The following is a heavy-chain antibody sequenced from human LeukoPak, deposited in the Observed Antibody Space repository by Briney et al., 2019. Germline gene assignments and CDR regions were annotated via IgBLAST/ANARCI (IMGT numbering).Heavy chain of an antibody. CDR2: IYYNGRT. J-gene: IGHJ4*02. V-gene: IGHV4-59*01. CDR1: GGSISGYY. Sequence: PSETLSLTCAVSGGSISGYYWSWIQQSPGRGLEYIGHIYYNGRTDYNPSLKSRVTISVDTSRNQFSLRLNSVTAADTAVYFCARWYCNRGTCYYLDYWGQGTLVTVSS. D-gene: IGHD2/OR15-2a*01. CDR3: ARWYCNRGTCYYLDY.